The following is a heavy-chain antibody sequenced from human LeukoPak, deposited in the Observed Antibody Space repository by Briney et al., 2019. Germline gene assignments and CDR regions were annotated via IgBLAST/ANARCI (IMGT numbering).Heavy chain of an antibody. CDR1: GGSISSGGYY. J-gene: IGHJ5*02. V-gene: IGHV4-31*03. CDR3: ARAPHPRYNWFDP. Sequence: SETLSITCTFSGGSISSGGYYWSWIRQHPGKGLEWIGYIYYSGSTYYNPSLKSRATISVDTSKNQFSLKLSSVTAADTAVYYCARAPHPRYNWFDPWCEGSLVTVTS. CDR2: IYYSGST.